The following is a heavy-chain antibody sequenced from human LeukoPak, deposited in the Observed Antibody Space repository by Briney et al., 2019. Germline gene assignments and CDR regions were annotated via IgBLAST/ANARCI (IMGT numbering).Heavy chain of an antibody. D-gene: IGHD3-9*01. CDR2: ISSSSSYI. CDR1: GFTFSSYS. J-gene: IGHJ4*02. CDR3: ARDPYDILTGALYY. Sequence: GGSLRLSCAASGFTFSSYSMNWVRQAPGKGLEWVSSISSSSSYIYYADSVKGRFTISRDNAKNSLYLQMNSLRAEDTAAYYCARDPYDILTGALYYWGQGTLVTVSS. V-gene: IGHV3-21*01.